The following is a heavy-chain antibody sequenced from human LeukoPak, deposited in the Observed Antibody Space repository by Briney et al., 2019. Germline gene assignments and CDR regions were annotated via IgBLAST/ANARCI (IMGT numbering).Heavy chain of an antibody. D-gene: IGHD4-23*01. V-gene: IGHV1-69*13. Sequence: SVKVSCKASGGTFSSYAISWVRQAPGQGLGWMGGIIPIFGTANYAQKFQGRVTITADESTSTAYMELSSLRSEDTAVYYCARFDYGGNSGWRYFDLWGRGTLVTVSS. CDR1: GGTFSSYA. J-gene: IGHJ2*01. CDR3: ARFDYGGNSGWRYFDL. CDR2: IIPIFGTA.